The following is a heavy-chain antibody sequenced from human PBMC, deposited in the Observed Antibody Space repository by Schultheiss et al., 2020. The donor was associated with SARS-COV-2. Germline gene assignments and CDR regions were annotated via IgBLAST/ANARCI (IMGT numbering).Heavy chain of an antibody. CDR1: GYTFTSYY. D-gene: IGHD3-3*01. V-gene: IGHV1-8*02. J-gene: IGHJ4*02. CDR3: ARGQSGLTVGFNY. Sequence: ASVKVSCKASGYTFTSYYMHWVRQAPGQGLEWMGWMNPNSGNTNYAQKLQGRVTMTTDTSTSTAYMELSSLRSEDTAVYYCARGQSGLTVGFNYWGQGTLVTVSS. CDR2: MNPNSGNT.